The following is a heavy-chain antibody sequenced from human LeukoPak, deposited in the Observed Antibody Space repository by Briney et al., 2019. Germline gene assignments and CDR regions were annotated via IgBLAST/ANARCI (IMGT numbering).Heavy chain of an antibody. J-gene: IGHJ4*02. CDR3: ARTTILDY. Sequence: QSGGFLRLSCAASGFTFSSFYMTWVCQAPGKGLEWVATIKQDGSDKHYVDSVKGRFIISRDNAKNSLYLQMNSLRAEDTAVYYCARTTILDYWGQGTLVTVSS. V-gene: IGHV3-7*01. CDR2: IKQDGSDK. D-gene: IGHD4-17*01. CDR1: GFTFSSFY.